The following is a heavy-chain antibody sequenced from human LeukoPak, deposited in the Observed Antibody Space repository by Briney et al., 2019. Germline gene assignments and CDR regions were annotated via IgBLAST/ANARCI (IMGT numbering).Heavy chain of an antibody. CDR3: AREVTTGSFDY. J-gene: IGHJ4*02. CDR1: GLTFSTYS. V-gene: IGHV3-48*01. Sequence: PGGSLRLSCAASGLTFSTYSMNWVRQAPGKGLEWVSYISSSSSTIYYADSVKGRFTISRDNAKNSLYLQMNSLRAEDTAVYYCAREVTTGSFDYWGQGTLVTVSS. D-gene: IGHD4-17*01. CDR2: ISSSSSTI.